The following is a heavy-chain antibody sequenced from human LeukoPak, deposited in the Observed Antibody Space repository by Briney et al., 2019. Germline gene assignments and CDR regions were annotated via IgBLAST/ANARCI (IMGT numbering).Heavy chain of an antibody. CDR3: ARGAKWAYYFDY. CDR1: AFTFSTYW. Sequence: QAGGSLRLSCAASAFTFSTYWMHWVRQVPGKGLEWVSRINGDESSTNYADSVKGRFTISRDNAKDTLYLHLNSLTAEDTAVYYCARGAKWAYYFDYWGQGTLVTVSS. J-gene: IGHJ4*02. V-gene: IGHV3-74*01. D-gene: IGHD1-26*01. CDR2: INGDESST.